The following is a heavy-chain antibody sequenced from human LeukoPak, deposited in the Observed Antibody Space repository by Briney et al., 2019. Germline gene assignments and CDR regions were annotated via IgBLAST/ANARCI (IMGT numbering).Heavy chain of an antibody. V-gene: IGHV3-23*01. CDR3: ARVPAGG. CDR2: VSGATGNS. J-gene: IGHJ4*02. Sequence: PGGSLRLSCAASGFTFSTYGMNWVRQAPGKGLEWVSSVSGATGNSYYVGSVKGRFTISRDDSKNTLYLQMNSLRAEDTAVYYCARVPAGGWGQGTLVTVSS. CDR1: GFTFSTYG. D-gene: IGHD6-13*01.